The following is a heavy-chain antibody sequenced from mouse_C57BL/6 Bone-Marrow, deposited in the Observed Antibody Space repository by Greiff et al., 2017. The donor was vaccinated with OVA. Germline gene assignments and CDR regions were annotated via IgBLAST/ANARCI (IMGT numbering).Heavy chain of an antibody. CDR3: ARDLDY. CDR2: ISDGGSYT. J-gene: IGHJ2*01. CDR1: GFTFSSYA. V-gene: IGHV5-4*01. Sequence: EVKLMESGGGLVKPGGSLKLSCAASGFTFSSYAMSWVRQTPEKRLEWVATISDGGSYTYYPDNVKGRFTISRDNAKNNLYLQMSNLKSEDTAMYYCARDLDYWGQGTTLTVSS.